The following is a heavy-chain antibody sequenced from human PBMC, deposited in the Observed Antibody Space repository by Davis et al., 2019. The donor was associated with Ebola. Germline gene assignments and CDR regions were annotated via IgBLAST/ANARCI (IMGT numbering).Heavy chain of an antibody. J-gene: IGHJ3*01. CDR2: INHSGST. CDR3: ARGRYHDKTGYYDVFDF. D-gene: IGHD3-22*01. CDR1: GGSISSYY. Sequence: SETLSLTCTVSGGSISSYYWSWIRQPPGKGLEWIGEINHSGSTNYNPSLKSRVTISVDTSKNQFSLKLSSVTAADTAVYFCARGRYHDKTGYYDVFDFWGQGTVVTVSP. V-gene: IGHV4-34*01.